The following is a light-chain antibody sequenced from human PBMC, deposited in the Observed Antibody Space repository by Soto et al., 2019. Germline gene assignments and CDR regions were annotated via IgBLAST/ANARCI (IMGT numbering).Light chain of an antibody. V-gene: IGKV1-39*01. CDR3: QQRYSSPKT. CDR1: QSISTY. CDR2: AAS. Sequence: DIQMTQSPSSLSASVGDRVTISCRASQSISTYLNWYRQKPGKAPELLIYAASNLERGVHSRFSVSGSGTDFPLTISNMQPEDFSSYYCQQRYSSPKTFGQWTNPEI. J-gene: IGKJ2*01.